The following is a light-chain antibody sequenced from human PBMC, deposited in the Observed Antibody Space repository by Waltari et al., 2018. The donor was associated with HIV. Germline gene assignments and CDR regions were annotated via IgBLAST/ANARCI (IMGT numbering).Light chain of an antibody. J-gene: IGLJ1*01. Sequence: SYELTQPPSMSVSPGQTASITCSGDKLGNKFTYWYQQKPAQSPVVVIYQETKRPSGSPERFSSSNSGNTATLTISGPQAMDEADYYCQAWDSSTYVFGPGTKVTV. CDR3: QAWDSSTYV. V-gene: IGLV3-1*01. CDR1: KLGNKF. CDR2: QET.